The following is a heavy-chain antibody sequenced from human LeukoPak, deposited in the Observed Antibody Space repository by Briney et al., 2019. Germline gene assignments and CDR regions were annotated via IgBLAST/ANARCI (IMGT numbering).Heavy chain of an antibody. CDR3: ATGASKVTTDFANY. CDR1: GYSFTNYW. CDR2: IDPSDSYT. J-gene: IGHJ4*02. Sequence: GESLKISCKGSGYSFTNYWISGVRQMPGKGLEWMGRIDPSDSYTKYSPSFEGHVTISVDKSISTAFLQWNSLKASDSAMYYCATGASKVTTDFANYWGQGTRVAVSS. D-gene: IGHD4-17*01. V-gene: IGHV5-10-1*01.